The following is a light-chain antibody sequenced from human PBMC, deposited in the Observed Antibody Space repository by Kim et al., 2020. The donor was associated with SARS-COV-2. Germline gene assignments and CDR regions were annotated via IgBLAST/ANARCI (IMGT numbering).Light chain of an antibody. Sequence: EIVLTQSPGTLSLSPGERATLSCRASQSVRSSYLDWYQQKPGQSPRLLIYGASSRATGIPDRFSGSGSGTDFTLTISRLEPEDFAVYYCRQYGSPPLTFGGGTKVDIK. CDR3: RQYGSPPLT. V-gene: IGKV3-20*01. J-gene: IGKJ4*01. CDR2: GAS. CDR1: QSVRSSY.